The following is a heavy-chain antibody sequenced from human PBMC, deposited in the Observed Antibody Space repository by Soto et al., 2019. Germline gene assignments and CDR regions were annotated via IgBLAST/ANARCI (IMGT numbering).Heavy chain of an antibody. CDR3: SRHRVAALHFDY. J-gene: IGHJ4*02. D-gene: IGHD6-25*01. Sequence: PSQTLSLTSTVSGASNTGSDWWSWVRQTPEKGLEWIGEIYHNGTTNYHPSLKSRVTISVDTSKNQFSLKLSSVTAADTAIYYCSRHRVAALHFDYWGQGTLVTVSS. CDR1: GASNTGSDW. CDR2: IYHNGTT. V-gene: IGHV4-4*02.